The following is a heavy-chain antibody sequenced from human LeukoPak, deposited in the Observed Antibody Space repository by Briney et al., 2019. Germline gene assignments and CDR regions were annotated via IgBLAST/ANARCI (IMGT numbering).Heavy chain of an antibody. CDR3: ASRDKGYYYGMDV. CDR1: GFTVSSNY. V-gene: IGHV3-66*01. J-gene: IGHJ6*02. D-gene: IGHD5-24*01. CDR2: IYSGGST. Sequence: GGSLRLSCAASGFTVSSNYMSWVRQAPGKGLEWVSLIYSGGSTYYADSVQGRFTISRDNSKNTLYLQMNSLRAGDTAVYYCASRDKGYYYGMDVWGQGTTVTVSS.